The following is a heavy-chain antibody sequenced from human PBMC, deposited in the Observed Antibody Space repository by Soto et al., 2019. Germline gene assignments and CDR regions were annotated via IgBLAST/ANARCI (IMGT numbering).Heavy chain of an antibody. J-gene: IGHJ6*02. D-gene: IGHD4-17*01. CDR3: EAVDSYGDLYYYYYYGMAV. CDR2: IVVGSGNT. Sequence: QMQLVQSGPEVKKPGTSVKVSCKASGFTFTSSAVQWVRQARGQRFEWIGWIVVGSGNTNYAQKFQERVIITRDMTTSTADEELSSRRSQDTAVYYCEAVDSYGDLYYYYYYGMAVWRQGTTVTVSS. V-gene: IGHV1-58*01. CDR1: GFTFTSSA.